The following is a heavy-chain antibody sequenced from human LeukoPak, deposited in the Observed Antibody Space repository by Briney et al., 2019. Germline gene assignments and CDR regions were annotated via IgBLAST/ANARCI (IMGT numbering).Heavy chain of an antibody. CDR3: ARDPLVVTAQEAFDI. D-gene: IGHD2-21*02. J-gene: IGHJ3*02. CDR1: GGTFSSYA. CDR2: IIPILGIA. V-gene: IGHV1-69*04. Sequence: ASVKVSCKASGGTFSSYAISWVRLAPGQGLEWMGRIIPILGIANYAQKFQGRVTITADKSTSTAYMELSSLRSEDTAVYYCARDPLVVTAQEAFDIWGQGTMVTVSS.